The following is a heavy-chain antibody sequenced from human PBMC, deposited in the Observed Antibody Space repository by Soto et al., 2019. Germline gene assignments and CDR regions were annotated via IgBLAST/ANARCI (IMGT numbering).Heavy chain of an antibody. Sequence: SGPTLVNPTQTLTLTCTFSGFSLSTSGMCVSWIRQPPGKALEWLALIDWDDDKYYSTSLKTRLTISKDTSKNQVVLTMTNMDPVDTATYYFARSTYYYDSSGYYPRFDYWGQGTLVTVSS. D-gene: IGHD3-22*01. V-gene: IGHV2-70*01. CDR2: IDWDDDK. J-gene: IGHJ4*02. CDR3: ARSTYYYDSSGYYPRFDY. CDR1: GFSLSTSGMC.